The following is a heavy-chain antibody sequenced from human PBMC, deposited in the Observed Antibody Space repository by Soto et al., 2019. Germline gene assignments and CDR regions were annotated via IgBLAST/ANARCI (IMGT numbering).Heavy chain of an antibody. D-gene: IGHD6-13*01. CDR3: ARGFSSSWYVVY. J-gene: IGHJ4*02. CDR2: INSDGSST. V-gene: IGHV3-74*01. Sequence: PGGCLRLSCAASGFTFSVYWIHWVRQAPGKGLVWVSRINSDGSSTTYADSVKGRFTISRDNAKNTLYLQMNGLRAEDTAVYYCARGFSSSWYVVYWGQGTLVTVSS. CDR1: GFTFSVYW.